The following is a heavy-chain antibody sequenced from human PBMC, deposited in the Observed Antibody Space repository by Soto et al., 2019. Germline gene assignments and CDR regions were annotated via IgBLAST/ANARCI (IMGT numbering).Heavy chain of an antibody. CDR3: ARVRHGYYYYYYMDV. Sequence: GSLRLSCAASGFTFSSYAMHWVRQAPGKGLEWVAVISYDGSNKYYADSVKGRFTISRDNSKNTLYLQMNSLRAEDTAVYYCARVRHGYYYYYYMDVWGKGTTVTVSS. D-gene: IGHD3-10*01. J-gene: IGHJ6*03. CDR2: ISYDGSNK. V-gene: IGHV3-30-3*01. CDR1: GFTFSSYA.